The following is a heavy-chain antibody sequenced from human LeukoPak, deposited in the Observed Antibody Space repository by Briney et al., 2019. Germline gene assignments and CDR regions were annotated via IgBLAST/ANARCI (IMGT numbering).Heavy chain of an antibody. D-gene: IGHD3-16*01. CDR1: GFTVSSNY. V-gene: IGHV3-66*01. CDR3: ARAMSTFGGVRNYFDS. CDR2: IYSAGST. J-gene: IGHJ4*02. Sequence: GGSLRLSCAASGFTVSSNYMSWVRRAPGKGLEWVSVIYSAGSTYNADSVKGRFTVSRDNSKNTLYLQMNSLRAEDTAVYYCARAMSTFGGVRNYFDSWGQGTLVTVSS.